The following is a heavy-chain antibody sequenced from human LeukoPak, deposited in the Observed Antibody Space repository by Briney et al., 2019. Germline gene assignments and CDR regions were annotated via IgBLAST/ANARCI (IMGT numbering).Heavy chain of an antibody. CDR2: ISYDGSNK. CDR3: ARDGHGVPLDY. CDR1: GFTLSSYG. V-gene: IGHV3-30*03. Sequence: GGSLRISCAASGFTLSSYGMHWVRQDPGKGLEWVAVISYDGSNKYYADSVKGRFTISRDNSKNTLYLQMNSLRAEDTALYYCARDGHGVPLDYWGQGTLVTVSP. J-gene: IGHJ4*02. D-gene: IGHD4-17*01.